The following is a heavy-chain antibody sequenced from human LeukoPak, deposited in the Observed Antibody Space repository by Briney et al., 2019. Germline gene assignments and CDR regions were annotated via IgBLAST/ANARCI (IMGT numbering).Heavy chain of an antibody. Sequence: SETLSLTCTVSGGSISSSSYYWGWIRQPPGKGLEWIGSIYYSGSTYYNPSLKSRVTISVDTSKNQFSLKLSSVTAADTAVYYCARDRDVDDFDSWGHGTLVTVSS. J-gene: IGHJ4*01. D-gene: IGHD2-15*01. CDR3: ARDRDVDDFDS. CDR1: GGSISSSSYY. V-gene: IGHV4-39*02. CDR2: IYYSGST.